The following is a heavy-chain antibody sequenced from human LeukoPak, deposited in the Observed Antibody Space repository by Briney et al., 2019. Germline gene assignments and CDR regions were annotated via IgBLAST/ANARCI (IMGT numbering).Heavy chain of an antibody. D-gene: IGHD5-18*01. V-gene: IGHV3-9*01. CDR2: ISWNSGSI. CDR1: GFTLDDYA. Sequence: GGSLRLSCAASGFTLDDYAMHWVRQAPGKGLEWVSGISWNSGSIDYADSVKGRFTISRDNAKNSLYLQMNSLRAEDTALYYCAKDPGYNYGYYFDYWGQGTLVTVSP. CDR3: AKDPGYNYGYYFDY. J-gene: IGHJ4*02.